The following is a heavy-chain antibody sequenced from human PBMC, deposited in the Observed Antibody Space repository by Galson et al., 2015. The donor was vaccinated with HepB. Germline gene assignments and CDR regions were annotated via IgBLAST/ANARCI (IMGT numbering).Heavy chain of an antibody. V-gene: IGHV1-69*13. CDR3: AREVVTVPYFDY. J-gene: IGHJ4*02. CDR2: IIPIFGTA. CDR1: GGTFSSYA. Sequence: SVKVSCKASGGTFSSYAISWVRQAPGQGLEWMGGIIPIFGTANYAQKFQGRVTITADESTSTAYMELSSLRSEGTAVYYCAREVVTVPYFDYWGQGTLVTVSS. D-gene: IGHD3-22*01.